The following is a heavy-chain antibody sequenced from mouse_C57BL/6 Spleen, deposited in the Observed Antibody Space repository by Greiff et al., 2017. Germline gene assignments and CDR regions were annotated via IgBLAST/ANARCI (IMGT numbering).Heavy chain of an antibody. CDR3: TRGAYYSNYFDY. J-gene: IGHJ2*01. V-gene: IGHV5-9-1*02. D-gene: IGHD2-5*01. Sequence: EVQVVESGEGLVKPGGSLKLSCAASGFTFSSYAMSWVRQTPEKRLAWVAYISSGGDYIYYADTVKGRFTISRDNARNTLYLQMSSLKSEDTAMYYCTRGAYYSNYFDYWGQGTTLTVSS. CDR1: GFTFSSYA. CDR2: ISSGGDYI.